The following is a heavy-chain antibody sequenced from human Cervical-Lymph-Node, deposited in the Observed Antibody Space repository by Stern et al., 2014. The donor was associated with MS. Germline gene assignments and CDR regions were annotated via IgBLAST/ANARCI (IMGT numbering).Heavy chain of an antibody. Sequence: VQLVESGAEVKKPGASVKVSCKASGYTFTDYYLHWVRQAPGQGLEWMGWINPVHDGANSAQRFQGRVTMTRDTAISTAYMELSRLTSDDTAVYYCARTKAVTTYYGMDVWGQGTTVTVSS. V-gene: IGHV1-2*02. CDR1: GYTFTDYY. D-gene: IGHD4-17*01. J-gene: IGHJ6*02. CDR2: INPVHDGA. CDR3: ARTKAVTTYYGMDV.